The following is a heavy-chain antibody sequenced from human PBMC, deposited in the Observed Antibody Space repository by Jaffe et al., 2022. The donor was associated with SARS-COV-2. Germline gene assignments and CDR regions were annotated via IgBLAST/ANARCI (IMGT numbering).Heavy chain of an antibody. D-gene: IGHD6-19*01. CDR2: IKSKSEGGTT. V-gene: IGHV3-15*01. Sequence: EAHLVESGGGLVKPGGSLRLSCAASGFTFSNTWMSWVRQAPGKGLEWVGRIKSKSEGGTTDYAAPVKGRFTISRDDSKNTLYVQMNSLKTEDTAVYYCTTDRSNGWYEGYDYWGQGTLVTVSS. CDR3: TTDRSNGWYEGYDY. CDR1: GFTFSNTW. J-gene: IGHJ4*02.